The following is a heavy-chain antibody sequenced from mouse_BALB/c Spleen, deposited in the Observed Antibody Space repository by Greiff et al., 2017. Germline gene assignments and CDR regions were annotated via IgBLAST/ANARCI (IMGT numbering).Heavy chain of an antibody. Sequence: EVKLVESGGGLVQPGGSLKLSCAASGFTFSSYGMSWVRQTPDKRLELVATINSNGGSTYYPDSVKGRFTISRDNAKNTLYLQMSSLKSEDTAMYYCARGNGAMDYWGQGTSVTVSS. CDR3: ARGNGAMDY. J-gene: IGHJ4*01. CDR1: GFTFSSYG. V-gene: IGHV5-6-3*01. D-gene: IGHD2-1*01. CDR2: INSNGGST.